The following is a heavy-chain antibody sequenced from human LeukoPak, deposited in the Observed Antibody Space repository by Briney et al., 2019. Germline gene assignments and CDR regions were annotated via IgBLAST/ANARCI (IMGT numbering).Heavy chain of an antibody. CDR2: ISNSGGNT. CDR3: AKVSTMVTFSDY. D-gene: IGHD5-18*01. CDR1: GFTFSSYV. J-gene: IGHJ4*02. Sequence: GGSLRLSCAASGFTFSSYVMSWVRQAPGKGLEWVSTISNSGGNTFYADSVKGRFTISRDNPKNTLYLQMNSLRAEDTAVYYCAKVSTMVTFSDYWGQGTLVTVSS. V-gene: IGHV3-23*01.